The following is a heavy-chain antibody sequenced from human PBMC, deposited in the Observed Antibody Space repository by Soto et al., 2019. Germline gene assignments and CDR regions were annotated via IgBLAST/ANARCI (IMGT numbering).Heavy chain of an antibody. Sequence: QVQLVQSGAEVKKPGSSVKVSCKASGGTFSSYAISWVRQAPGQGLEWMGGIIPIFGTANYAQKFLGRVMITADESTSTAYMELSSLTYEDTAVYYCARAGGIAAAGTFDYWGQGTLVTVSS. J-gene: IGHJ4*02. V-gene: IGHV1-69*01. D-gene: IGHD6-13*01. CDR3: ARAGGIAAAGTFDY. CDR2: IIPIFGTA. CDR1: GGTFSSYA.